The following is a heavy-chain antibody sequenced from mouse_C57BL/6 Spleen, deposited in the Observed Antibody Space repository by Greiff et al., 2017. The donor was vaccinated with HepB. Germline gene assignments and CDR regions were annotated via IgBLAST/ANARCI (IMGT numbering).Heavy chain of an antibody. CDR1: GYAFTNYL. V-gene: IGHV1-54*01. CDR3: ARSRVYYGNHYYAMDY. CDR2: INPGSGGT. D-gene: IGHD2-1*01. J-gene: IGHJ4*01. Sequence: QVQLQQSGAELVRPGTSVKVSCKASGYAFTNYLIEWVKQRPGQGLEWIGVINPGSGGTNYNEKFKGKATLTADKSSSTAYMQLSSLTSEDSAVYFCARSRVYYGNHYYAMDYWGQGTSVTVSS.